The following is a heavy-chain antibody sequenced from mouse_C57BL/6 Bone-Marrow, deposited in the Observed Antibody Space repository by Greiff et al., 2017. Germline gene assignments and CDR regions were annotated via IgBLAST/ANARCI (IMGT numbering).Heavy chain of an antibody. CDR1: GYTFTSYW. V-gene: IGHV1-55*01. CDR2: IYPGSGST. CDR3: ASWLPRFAY. D-gene: IGHD2-2*01. J-gene: IGHJ3*01. Sequence: QVQLQQPGAELVKPGASVKMSCKASGYTFTSYWITWVKQRPGQGLEWIGDIYPGSGSTNYNENFKSKATLTVDTSSSTAYMHLSSLTSEYSAVYDCASWLPRFAYGGQGTLVTVSA.